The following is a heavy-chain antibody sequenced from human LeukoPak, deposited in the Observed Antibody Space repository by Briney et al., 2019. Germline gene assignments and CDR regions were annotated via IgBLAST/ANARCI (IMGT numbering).Heavy chain of an antibody. J-gene: IGHJ4*02. V-gene: IGHV1-2*06. CDR1: GGTFTGYY. CDR2: INPNSGGT. D-gene: IGHD6-19*01. Sequence: VASVKVSCKASGGTFTGYYMHWVRQAPGQGLEWMGRINPNSGGTNYAQKFQGRVTMTRDTSISTAYMELSRLRSDDTAVYYCARNRGGIAVADWLRIYYFDYWGQGTLVTVSS. CDR3: ARNRGGIAVADWLRIYYFDY.